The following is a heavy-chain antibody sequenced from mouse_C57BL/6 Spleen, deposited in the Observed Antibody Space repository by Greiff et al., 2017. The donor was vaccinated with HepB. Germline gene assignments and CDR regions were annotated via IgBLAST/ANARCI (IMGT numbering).Heavy chain of an antibody. CDR1: GFTFSDYG. CDR2: ISSGSSTI. Sequence: EVMLVESGGGLVKPGGSLKLSCAASGFTFSDYGMHWVRQAPEKGLEWVAYISSGSSTIYYADTVKGRFTISRDNAKNTLFLQMTSLRSEDTAMYYCASVTGDYAMDYWGQGTSVTVSS. J-gene: IGHJ4*01. D-gene: IGHD4-1*01. V-gene: IGHV5-17*01. CDR3: ASVTGDYAMDY.